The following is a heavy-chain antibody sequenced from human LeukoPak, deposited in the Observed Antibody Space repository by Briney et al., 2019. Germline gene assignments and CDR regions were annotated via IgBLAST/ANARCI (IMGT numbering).Heavy chain of an antibody. CDR3: ARGKGLYSGYDDWFDP. CDR2: ISAYNGST. CDR1: GYTFTSYG. V-gene: IGHV1-18*01. Sequence: GASVKVSCKASGYTFTSYGISWVRQAPGQGLEWMGWISAYNGSTNYAQKLQGRVTMTTDTSTSTAYMELRSLRSDDTAVYYCARGKGLYSGYDDWFDPWGQGTLVTVSS. D-gene: IGHD5-12*01. J-gene: IGHJ5*02.